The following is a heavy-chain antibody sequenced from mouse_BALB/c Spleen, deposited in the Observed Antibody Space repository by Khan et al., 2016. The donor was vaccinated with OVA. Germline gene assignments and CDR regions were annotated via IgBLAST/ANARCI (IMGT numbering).Heavy chain of an antibody. CDR1: GFTFSTYG. CDR3: TRLAYYYDSEGFAY. J-gene: IGHJ3*01. Sequence: EVELVESGGDLVKPGGSLKLSCAASGFTFSTYGTSWVRQTPDKRLEWVATVSTGGSYTYYPDSVKGRFTISRDNAKNTLYLQMSGLKSEDTAMLYCTRLAYYYDSEGFAYWGQGTLVTVSA. D-gene: IGHD1-1*01. V-gene: IGHV5-6*01. CDR2: VSTGGSYT.